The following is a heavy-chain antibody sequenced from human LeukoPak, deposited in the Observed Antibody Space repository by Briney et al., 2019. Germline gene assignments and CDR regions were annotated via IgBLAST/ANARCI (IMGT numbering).Heavy chain of an antibody. D-gene: IGHD3-16*02. J-gene: IGHJ6*02. CDR3: TREWRGIASHYSGMDV. V-gene: IGHV3-13*05. CDR1: GFSVSTFD. Sequence: AGGSLRLSCVASGFSVSTFDMYWGRQAAGGGLEWAAVVGTNHEPPYLGSVKGRFTISRENAKNSLSLEMSYLTVEDTAVYYCTREWRGIASHYSGMDVWGQGTAVIVSS. CDR2: VGTNHEP.